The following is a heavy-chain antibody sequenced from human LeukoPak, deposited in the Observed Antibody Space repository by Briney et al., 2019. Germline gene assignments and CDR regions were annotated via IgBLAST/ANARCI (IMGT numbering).Heavy chain of an antibody. Sequence: GGSLRLSCAASGFTVSSNYMSWVRQAPGKGLEWVSVIYSGGSTYYADSVKGRFTISRDNSKNTLYLQMNSLRAEDTAVYYCGKDLRRYSYGSSYPYYFDYWGQGTLVTVSS. V-gene: IGHV3-53*01. CDR1: GFTVSSNY. J-gene: IGHJ4*02. CDR2: IYSGGST. CDR3: GKDLRRYSYGSSYPYYFDY. D-gene: IGHD5-18*01.